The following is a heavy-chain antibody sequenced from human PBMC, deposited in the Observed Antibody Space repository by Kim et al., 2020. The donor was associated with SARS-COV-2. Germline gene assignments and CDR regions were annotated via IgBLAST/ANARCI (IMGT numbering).Heavy chain of an antibody. J-gene: IGHJ4*02. CDR2: ISGSGGST. CDR3: ANDGGGPSDY. V-gene: IGHV3-23*01. D-gene: IGHD3-10*01. CDR1: GFTFSSYA. Sequence: GGSLRLSCAASGFTFSSYAMSWVRQAPGKGLEWVSAISGSGGSTYYADSVKGRFTISIDNSKNTLYLQMNSLRAEDTAVYYCANDGGGPSDYWGQGTLVTVSS.